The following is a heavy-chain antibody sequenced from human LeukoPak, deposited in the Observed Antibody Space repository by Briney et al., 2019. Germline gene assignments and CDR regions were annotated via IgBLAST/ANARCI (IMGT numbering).Heavy chain of an antibody. CDR2: IIPILGIA. CDR3: ARGDYGSGSYLQDC. V-gene: IGHV1-69*02. CDR1: GGTFSSYT. Sequence: SVKVSCKASGGTFSSYTISWVRQAPGQGLGWMGRIIPILGIANYAQKFQGRVTITADKSTSTAYMELSSLRSEDTAVYYCARGDYGSGSYLQDCWGQGTLVTVSS. D-gene: IGHD3-10*01. J-gene: IGHJ4*02.